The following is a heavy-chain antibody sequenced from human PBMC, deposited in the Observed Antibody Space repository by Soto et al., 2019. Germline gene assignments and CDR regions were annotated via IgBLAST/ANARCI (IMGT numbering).Heavy chain of an antibody. CDR3: ARDRRITMVRGVMAAFDI. D-gene: IGHD3-10*01. J-gene: IGHJ3*02. V-gene: IGHV3-33*01. CDR2: IWYDGSNK. Sequence: GGSLRLSCAASGFTLSIYGMHWVRQAPGKGLEWVAVIWYDGSNKYYADSVKGRFTISRDNSKNTLYLQMNSLRAEDTAVYYCARDRRITMVRGVMAAFDIWGQGTMVTVSS. CDR1: GFTLSIYG.